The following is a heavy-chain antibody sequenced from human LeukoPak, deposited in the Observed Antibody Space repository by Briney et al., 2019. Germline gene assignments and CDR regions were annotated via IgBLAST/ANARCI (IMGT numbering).Heavy chain of an antibody. J-gene: IGHJ4*02. D-gene: IGHD6-13*01. CDR3: ARDRRAIAAAATPDY. CDR1: GYTFTSYG. CDR2: ISAYNGNT. Sequence: ASVKVSCKASGYTFTSYGISWVRQPPGQGLEWVGWISAYNGNTNYAQKLQGRVTMTTDPSTSTAYMELRSLRSDDTAVYYCARDRRAIAAAATPDYWGQGTLVTVSS. V-gene: IGHV1-18*01.